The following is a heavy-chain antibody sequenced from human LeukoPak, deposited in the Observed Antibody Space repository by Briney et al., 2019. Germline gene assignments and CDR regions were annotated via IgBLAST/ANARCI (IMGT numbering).Heavy chain of an antibody. CDR2: ISSSSSTI. V-gene: IGHV3-48*01. J-gene: IGHJ4*02. D-gene: IGHD3-22*01. CDR3: ARALVVRGYDY. CDR1: GFTFSSYS. Sequence: GGSLRLSCAASGFTFSSYSMNWVRQAPGKGLEWVSYISSSSSTIYYADSAKGRFTISRDNAKNSLYLQMNSLRAEDTAVYYCARALVVRGYDYWGQGTLVTVSS.